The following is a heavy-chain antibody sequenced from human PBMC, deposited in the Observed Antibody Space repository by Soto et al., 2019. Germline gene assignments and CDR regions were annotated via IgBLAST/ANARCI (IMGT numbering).Heavy chain of an antibody. D-gene: IGHD3-10*01. CDR2: MYYSGDT. CDR3: ARAQSGFFGSGSYYNGLFDF. Sequence: SSETLSLTCTIPSGSISSSNYYWGWIRQPPGKRLEWLGNMYYSGDTYYNPSLKSRVTISVDTSKNQFSLKLSSVTAADTALYYCARAQSGFFGSGSYYNGLFDFWGQGILVT. V-gene: IGHV4-39*01. CDR1: SGSISSSNYY. J-gene: IGHJ4*02.